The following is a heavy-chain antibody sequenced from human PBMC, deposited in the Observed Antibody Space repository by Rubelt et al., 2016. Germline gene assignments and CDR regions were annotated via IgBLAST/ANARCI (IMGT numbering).Heavy chain of an antibody. CDR1: GGSFSGYY. CDR2: INHSGST. J-gene: IGHJ4*02. D-gene: IGHD3-3*01. CDR3: ARLTDTIS. Sequence: QVQLQQWGAGLLKPSETLSLTCAVYGGSFSGYYRSWIRQPPGKGLEWIGEINHSGSTNYNPSLKSRVTISVDTSKNQFSLKLSSVTAADTAVYYCARLTDTISWGQGTLVTVSS. V-gene: IGHV4-34*01.